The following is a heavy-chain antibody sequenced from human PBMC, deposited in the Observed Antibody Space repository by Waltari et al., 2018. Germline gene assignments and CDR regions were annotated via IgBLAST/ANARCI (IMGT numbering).Heavy chain of an antibody. Sequence: TTYWIGWVRQMPGKGLEWMGIIYPGDSDTRYSPSFEGKVTISADESISTAYLQWSSLKASDTAMYYCARHPNSYYDFWDGYFEAFDMWGRGTMVTVSS. CDR1: TTYW. V-gene: IGHV5-51*01. D-gene: IGHD3-3*01. J-gene: IGHJ3*02. CDR2: IYPGDSDT. CDR3: ARHPNSYYDFWDGYFEAFDM.